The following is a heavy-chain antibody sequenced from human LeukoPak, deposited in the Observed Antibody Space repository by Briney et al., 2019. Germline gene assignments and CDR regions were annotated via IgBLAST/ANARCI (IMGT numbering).Heavy chain of an antibody. Sequence: GGSLRLSCAASGFTFSSYSMNWVRQAPGKGLEWVSSISSSSSYIYYADSVKGRFTISRDNAKKTLYLQMNSLRAEDTAVYYCARSIGLTGGGVDVWGQGTTVTVSS. D-gene: IGHD3-9*01. CDR2: ISSSSSYI. J-gene: IGHJ6*02. V-gene: IGHV3-21*04. CDR3: ARSIGLTGGGVDV. CDR1: GFTFSSYS.